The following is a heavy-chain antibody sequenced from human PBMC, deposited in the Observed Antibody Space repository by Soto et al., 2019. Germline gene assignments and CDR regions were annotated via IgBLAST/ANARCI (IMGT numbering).Heavy chain of an antibody. CDR2: INAYDDST. Sequence: AALKVSCNTAGGTFTSYAMRCGRRSPGGRGELMGWINAYDDSTNYAQKLQGRVTMTADTSTRIVNLTLRSLKSDDTAVYYCARGGYYDNNWVKLRHYGLDLWGQGTSVTVSS. CDR3: ARGGYYDNNWVKLRHYGLDL. J-gene: IGHJ6*02. CDR1: GGTFTSYA. V-gene: IGHV1-18*01. D-gene: IGHD3-16*01.